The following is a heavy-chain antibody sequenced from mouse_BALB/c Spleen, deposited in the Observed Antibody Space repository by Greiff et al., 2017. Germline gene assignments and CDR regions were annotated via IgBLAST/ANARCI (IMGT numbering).Heavy chain of an antibody. V-gene: IGHV3-6*02. J-gene: IGHJ3*01. CDR3: ARERTYDRSEFAY. CDR2: ISYDGSN. D-gene: IGHD2-14*01. CDR1: GYSITSGYF. Sequence: VQLKESGPGLVKPSQSLSLTCSVTGYSITSGYFWYWIRQFPGNKLEWMGYISYDGSNNYNPSLKNRVTITRDTSKNQFFLKLNSVTTEDTATFYCARERTYDRSEFAYWGQGTLVTVSA.